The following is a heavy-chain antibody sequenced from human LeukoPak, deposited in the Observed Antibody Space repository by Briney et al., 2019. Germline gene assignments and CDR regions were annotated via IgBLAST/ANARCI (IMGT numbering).Heavy chain of an antibody. J-gene: IGHJ6*03. CDR1: GFTFSSYG. CDR3: ARGVSFYYYYMDV. V-gene: IGHV3-23*01. Sequence: GGTLRLSCAASGFTFSSYGMSWVRQAPGKGLEWVSAISGSGGSTYYADSVKGRFTISRDNSKNTLYLQMNSLRAEDTAVYYCARGVSFYYYYMDVWGKGTTVTISS. CDR2: ISGSGGST. D-gene: IGHD3-10*01.